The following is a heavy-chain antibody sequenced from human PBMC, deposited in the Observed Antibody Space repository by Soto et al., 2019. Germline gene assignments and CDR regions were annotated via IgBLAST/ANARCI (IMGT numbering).Heavy chain of an antibody. V-gene: IGHV3-23*01. CDR1: GFTFSGSG. J-gene: IGHJ5*02. D-gene: IGHD2-2*01. Sequence: GGSLRLSCAASGFTFSGSGIHWVRQASGKGLEWVSVISGGGGSTNYADSVRGRFTISRDNSEDTLSLQMNSLRADDSAVYYCAKDRATFQYASVTYESWGQGTLVTVSS. CDR2: ISGGGGST. CDR3: AKDRATFQYASVTYES.